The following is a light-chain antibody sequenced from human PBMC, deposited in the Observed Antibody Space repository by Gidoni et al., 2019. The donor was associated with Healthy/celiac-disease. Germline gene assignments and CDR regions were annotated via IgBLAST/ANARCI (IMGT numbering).Light chain of an antibody. CDR2: KAS. CDR3: QQYNSYPYT. CDR1: QSISSW. J-gene: IGKJ2*01. Sequence: DIQLTQSPSTLSASVGDRVTITCRASQSISSWLAWYQQKPGKAPKLLIYKASSLESGVPSRFSGSGSGTEFTLTISSLQPDDFATYYCQQYNSYPYTFGQGTKLEIK. V-gene: IGKV1-5*03.